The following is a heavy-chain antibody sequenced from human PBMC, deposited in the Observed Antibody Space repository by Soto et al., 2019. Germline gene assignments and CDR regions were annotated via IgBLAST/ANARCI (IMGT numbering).Heavy chain of an antibody. V-gene: IGHV3-33*01. J-gene: IGHJ6*02. CDR3: ARDDEYSGNGMDV. D-gene: IGHD3-10*01. Sequence: QVQLVESGGGVVQPGRSLRLSCAASGFTFSNYGMHWVRQAPGKGLEWVAVILNDGSNRYHADSVKDRFTISKDNSKNTLYLQINSRRAEDTAVYYCARDDEYSGNGMDVWGQGTTVTVS. CDR1: GFTFSNYG. CDR2: ILNDGSNR.